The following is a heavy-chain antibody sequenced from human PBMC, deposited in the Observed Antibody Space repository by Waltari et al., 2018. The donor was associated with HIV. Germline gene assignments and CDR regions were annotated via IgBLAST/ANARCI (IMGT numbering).Heavy chain of an antibody. Sequence: QVQLVQSGAEVKKPGSSVKVSCKASGGTFSSYAISWVRQAPGEGLEWMGGIIPIFGTANYAQKFQGRVTITADESTSTAYMELSSLRSEDTAVYYCARSAKFNSGPLMNWFDPWGQGTLVTVSS. J-gene: IGHJ5*02. V-gene: IGHV1-69*01. CDR1: GGTFSSYA. CDR3: ARSAKFNSGPLMNWFDP. D-gene: IGHD1-26*01. CDR2: IIPIFGTA.